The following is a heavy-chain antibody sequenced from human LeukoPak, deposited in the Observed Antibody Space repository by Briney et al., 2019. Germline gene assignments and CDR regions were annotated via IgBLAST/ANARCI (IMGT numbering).Heavy chain of an antibody. CDR3: AKDSSGHESFDH. D-gene: IGHD5-12*01. CDR2: ISGSGATT. CDR1: GFTFSTYG. J-gene: IGHJ4*02. Sequence: GGSLRLSCAASGFTFSTYGLIWVRLAPGKGPEWVSRISGSGATTFYADSVKGRFTISRDNSKNTLYLRMNSLRAEDTAVYFCAKDSSGHESFDHWGQGTLVTVSS. V-gene: IGHV3-23*01.